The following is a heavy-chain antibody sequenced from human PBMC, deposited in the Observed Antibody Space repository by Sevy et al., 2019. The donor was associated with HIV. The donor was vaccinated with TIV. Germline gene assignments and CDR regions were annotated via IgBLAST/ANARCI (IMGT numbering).Heavy chain of an antibody. CDR2: ISGSGTRT. Sequence: GGSLRLSCAASGFIFSTYAMSWVRQAPGKGLEWVSGISGSGTRTYYADSVKGRFSISRDNSKNRLYLQMNSLRSEDTAIYYCAKGGGGHYDPDEIGYYFYYYNMDVWGKGTTVTVSS. D-gene: IGHD3-22*01. J-gene: IGHJ6*03. V-gene: IGHV3-23*01. CDR1: GFIFSTYA. CDR3: AKGGGGHYDPDEIGYYFYYYNMDV.